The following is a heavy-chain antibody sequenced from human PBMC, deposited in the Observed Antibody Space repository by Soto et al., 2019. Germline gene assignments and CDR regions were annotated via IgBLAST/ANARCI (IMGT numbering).Heavy chain of an antibody. CDR2: ISGSGGST. J-gene: IGHJ4*02. CDR3: AKDLPGYNSGPSDY. V-gene: IGHV3-23*01. CDR1: GFTFSNSA. D-gene: IGHD6-25*01. Sequence: PGGSLRLSCAASGFTFSNSAISWVRQAPGKGLEWVSVISGSGGSTYYADSVKGRFTISRDNSKKTLYLQMNSLRAEDTAVYYCAKDLPGYNSGPSDYWGPGTQVTVSS.